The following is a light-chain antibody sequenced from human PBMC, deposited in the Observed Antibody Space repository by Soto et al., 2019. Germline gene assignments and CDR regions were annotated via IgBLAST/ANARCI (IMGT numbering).Light chain of an antibody. CDR3: QAWDSGTVV. V-gene: IGLV3-1*01. Sequence: SYELTQPPSVSVSPGQTANITCSGNTLGSKFVFWYQQKAGQSPMVVIYEDTKRPSGIPERFYGSNSGNTATLTISGTQAMDEADFYCQAWDSGTVVLGGGTKLTVL. CDR1: TLGSKF. J-gene: IGLJ2*01. CDR2: EDT.